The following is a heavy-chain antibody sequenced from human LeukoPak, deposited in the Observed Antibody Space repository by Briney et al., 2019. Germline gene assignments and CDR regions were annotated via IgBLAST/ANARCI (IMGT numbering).Heavy chain of an antibody. V-gene: IGHV4-39*07. D-gene: IGHD6-19*01. CDR3: ARVRSSGWTSYYFDY. CDR2: INHSGST. J-gene: IGHJ4*02. Sequence: SETLSLTCTVSGGSISSSSYYWGWIRQPPGKGLEWIGEINHSGSTNYNPSLKSRVTISVDTSKNQFSLKLSSVTAADTAVYYCARVRSSGWTSYYFDYWGQGTLVTVSS. CDR1: GGSISSSSYY.